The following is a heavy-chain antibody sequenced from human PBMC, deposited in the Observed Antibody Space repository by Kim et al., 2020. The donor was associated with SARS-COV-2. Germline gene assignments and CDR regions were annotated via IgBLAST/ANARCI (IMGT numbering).Heavy chain of an antibody. Sequence: ASVKVSCKVSGYTLTELSMHWVRQAPGKGLEWMGGFDPEDGETIYAQKFQGRVTMTEDTSTDTAYMELSSLRSEDTAVYYCATDGGRYFDLDYWGQGTLVTVSS. V-gene: IGHV1-24*01. CDR2: FDPEDGET. CDR3: ATDGGRYFDLDY. D-gene: IGHD3-9*01. J-gene: IGHJ4*02. CDR1: GYTLTELS.